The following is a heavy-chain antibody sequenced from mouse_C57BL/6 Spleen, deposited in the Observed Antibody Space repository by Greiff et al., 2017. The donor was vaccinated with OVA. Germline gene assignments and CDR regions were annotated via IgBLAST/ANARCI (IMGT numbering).Heavy chain of an antibody. CDR2: ISGGGGNT. D-gene: IGHD2-5*01. J-gene: IGHJ3*01. V-gene: IGHV5-9*01. CDR3: ARHDYYSNYLAY. CDR1: GFTFSSYT. Sequence: EVKVVESGGGLVKPGGSLKLSCAASGFTFSSYTMSWVRQTPEKRLEWVATISGGGGNTYYPDSVKGRFTISRDNAKNTLYLQMSSLRSEDTALYYCARHDYYSNYLAYWGQGTLVTVSA.